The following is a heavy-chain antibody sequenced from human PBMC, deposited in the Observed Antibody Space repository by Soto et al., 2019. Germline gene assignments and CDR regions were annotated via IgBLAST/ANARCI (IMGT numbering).Heavy chain of an antibody. CDR2: IRDKGNNYAT. Sequence: EVQLVESGGGLVQPGGSLKLSCAASGFIVSGFGIHWVRQASGKGLEWVGRIRDKGNNYATTYAVSMKGRFTISRDDSETTAFLQMNSLITEDTAVYYCARYRPGSGALDYWGQGTLVTVSS. V-gene: IGHV3-73*02. J-gene: IGHJ4*02. D-gene: IGHD3-10*01. CDR1: GFIVSGFG. CDR3: ARYRPGSGALDY.